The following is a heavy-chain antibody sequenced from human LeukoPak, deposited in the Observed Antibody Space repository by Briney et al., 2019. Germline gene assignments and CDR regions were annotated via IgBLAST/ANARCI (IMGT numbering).Heavy chain of an antibody. J-gene: IGHJ4*02. CDR3: ATEYNGGHYYFNY. CDR2: ISGNGGST. V-gene: IGHV3-23*01. D-gene: IGHD6-19*01. Sequence: GGSLRLSCAASGFTFSSSVMSWVRQAPGKGLEWVSSISGNGGSTYYADSVQGRFTISRDNSKNTLYLQMNGLRAEDTAVYYCATEYNGGHYYFNYWGQGTLVTVSS. CDR1: GFTFSSSV.